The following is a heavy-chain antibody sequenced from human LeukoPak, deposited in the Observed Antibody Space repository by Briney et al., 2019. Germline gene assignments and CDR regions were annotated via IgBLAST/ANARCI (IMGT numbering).Heavy chain of an antibody. J-gene: IGHJ4*02. CDR1: GGTFSNYA. V-gene: IGHV1-69*01. CDR2: IIPIFGTA. D-gene: IGHD3-10*01. Sequence: AASVKVSCKASGGTFSNYAISWVRQAPGQGLEWMGGIIPIFGTANYAQKFQGRVTITADESTSTAYMELSSLRSEDTAVYYCARGPLNYYGSGSYYNEGYWGQGTLVTVSS. CDR3: ARGPLNYYGSGSYYNEGY.